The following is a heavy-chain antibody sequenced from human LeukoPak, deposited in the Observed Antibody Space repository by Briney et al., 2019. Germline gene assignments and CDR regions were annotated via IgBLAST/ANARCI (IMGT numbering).Heavy chain of an antibody. CDR3: ARGAKYHESSGYYPLDY. Sequence: SETLSLTCAVYGGSFSGYYWSWIRQPPGKGLEWIGEINHSGSTNYNPSLKSRVTISVDTSKNQFSLKLSSVTAADTAVYYCARGAKYHESSGYYPLDYWGQGTLVTVSS. CDR1: GGSFSGYY. J-gene: IGHJ4*02. V-gene: IGHV4-34*01. CDR2: INHSGST. D-gene: IGHD3-22*01.